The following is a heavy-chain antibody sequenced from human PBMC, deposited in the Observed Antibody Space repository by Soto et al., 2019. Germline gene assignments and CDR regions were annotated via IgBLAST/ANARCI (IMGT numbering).Heavy chain of an antibody. V-gene: IGHV3-23*01. CDR2: ISGSGGST. Sequence: TGGSLRLSCAASGFTFSSYAMSWVRQAPGKGLEWVSAISGSGGSTYYADSVKGRFTISRDNSKNTLYLQMNSLRAEDTAVYYCAKDRRYYGSGSYPPNWFDPWGQGTLVTVSS. J-gene: IGHJ5*02. CDR1: GFTFSSYA. D-gene: IGHD3-10*01. CDR3: AKDRRYYGSGSYPPNWFDP.